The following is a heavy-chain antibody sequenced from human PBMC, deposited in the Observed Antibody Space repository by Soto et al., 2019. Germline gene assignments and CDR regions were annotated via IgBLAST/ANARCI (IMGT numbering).Heavy chain of an antibody. CDR1: GFTFSNYW. D-gene: IGHD4-17*01. J-gene: IGHJ4*02. CDR2: INIDGSST. CDR3: PLCGGGDGDYALFDY. V-gene: IGHV3-74*01. Sequence: EVQLVESGGGLVQPGGSLRLSCAASGFTFSNYWMHWVRQVPGKGLVWVSRINIDGSSTNYADSVKGRFTISRDNAKNTGYLQMNSLRAEDAAVYYCPLCGGGDGDYALFDYWGQGALVTVSS.